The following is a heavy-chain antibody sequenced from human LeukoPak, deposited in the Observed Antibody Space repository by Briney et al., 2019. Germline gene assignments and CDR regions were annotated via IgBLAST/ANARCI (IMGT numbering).Heavy chain of an antibody. V-gene: IGHV1-2*02. J-gene: IGHJ4*02. D-gene: IGHD3-16*01. CDR2: INPNSGGT. CDR1: GYTFTGYY. Sequence: ASVNVSCKASGYTFTGYYMHWVRQAPGQGLEWMGWINPNSGGTNYAQKFQGRVTMTRDTSISTAYMELSRLRSDDTAVYYCARSMDYDYVWGAFDYWGQGTLVTVSS. CDR3: ARSMDYDYVWGAFDY.